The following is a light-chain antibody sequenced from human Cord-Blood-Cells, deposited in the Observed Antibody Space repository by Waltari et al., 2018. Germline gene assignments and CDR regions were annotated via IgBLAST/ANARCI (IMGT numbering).Light chain of an antibody. CDR3: CSYAGSSTSVV. Sequence: QSALTQPASVSGSPGQSITISFTGTSSDVWSYNLFSWYQQHPVKAPKLMIYEGSKRPSGVSNRFSGSKSGNTASLTISGLQAEDEADYYCCSYAGSSTSVVFGGGTKLTVL. CDR2: EGS. CDR1: SSDVWSYNL. V-gene: IGLV2-23*01. J-gene: IGLJ2*01.